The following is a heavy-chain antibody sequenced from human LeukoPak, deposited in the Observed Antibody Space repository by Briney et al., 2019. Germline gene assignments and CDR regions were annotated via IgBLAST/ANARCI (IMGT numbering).Heavy chain of an antibody. D-gene: IGHD2-8*01. CDR2: IHPTSGGS. Sequence: ASVKVSCKASGYTFTGYYMHWVRRAPGQGLEWMGWIHPTSGGSKYGQNFQGRVTLTRDTSISTAYMELSRLRSDDTAVYYCARLINGFRAFDLRGQGTVVTVSS. V-gene: IGHV1-2*02. CDR3: ARLINGFRAFDL. CDR1: GYTFTGYY. J-gene: IGHJ3*01.